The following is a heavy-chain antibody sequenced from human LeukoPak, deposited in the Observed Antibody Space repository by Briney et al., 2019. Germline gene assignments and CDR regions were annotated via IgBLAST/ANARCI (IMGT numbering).Heavy chain of an antibody. CDR2: IYYSGST. D-gene: IGHD3-10*01. V-gene: IGHV4-59*01. CDR1: GGSISSYY. J-gene: IGHJ4*02. Sequence: PSETLSLTCTVSGGSISSYYWSWIRQPPGKGLEWIGYIYYSGSTNYNPSLKSRVTISVDTSKNQFSLKLSSVTTADTAVFYCARTVYGAGSYYISWGQGTLVTVSS. CDR3: ARTVYGAGSYYIS.